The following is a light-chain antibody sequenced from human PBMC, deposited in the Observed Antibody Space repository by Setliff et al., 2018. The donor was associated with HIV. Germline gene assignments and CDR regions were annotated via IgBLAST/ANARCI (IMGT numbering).Light chain of an antibody. V-gene: IGLV3-21*04. CDR3: QVWDGSSDHPYV. Sequence: SYELTQPPSVSVAPGKTARITCGGNNIGSKSVHWYQQKPGQAPVLVIYYDSDRPSGIPERFSGSNSGNKATLTISRVEAGDEADYYCQVWDGSSDHPYVFGTGTKVTVL. CDR2: YDS. J-gene: IGLJ1*01. CDR1: NIGSKS.